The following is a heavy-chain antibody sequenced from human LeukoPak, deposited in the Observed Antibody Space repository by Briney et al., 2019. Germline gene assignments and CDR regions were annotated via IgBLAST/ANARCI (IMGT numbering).Heavy chain of an antibody. J-gene: IGHJ3*02. CDR3: ARPSSGYSLDDAFDI. Sequence: PSETLSLTCTVSGGSISSSSYYWGWIRQPPGTGLGWIGSIYYSGSTYYSPSLKSRVTISVDTSKNQFSLKLSSVTAADTAVYYCARPSSGYSLDDAFDIWGQGTMVTVSS. CDR1: GGSISSSSYY. CDR2: IYYSGST. D-gene: IGHD3-22*01. V-gene: IGHV4-39*07.